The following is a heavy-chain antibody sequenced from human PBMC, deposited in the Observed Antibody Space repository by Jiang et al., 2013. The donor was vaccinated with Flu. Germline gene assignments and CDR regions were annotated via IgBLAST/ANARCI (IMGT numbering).Heavy chain of an antibody. V-gene: IGHV4-59*01. Sequence: GLVKPSGTLSLTCTVSGDSISNYYWSWIRQSPGKGLEWIGYVYHSGSTSYNPSLKSRVAMSIDTSKNQFSLRLSSVTAADTAMYFCASLRSAAVDFWGQGTLVTVSS. D-gene: IGHD2-2*01. CDR3: ASLRSAAVDF. CDR1: GDSISNYY. CDR2: VYHSGST. J-gene: IGHJ4*02.